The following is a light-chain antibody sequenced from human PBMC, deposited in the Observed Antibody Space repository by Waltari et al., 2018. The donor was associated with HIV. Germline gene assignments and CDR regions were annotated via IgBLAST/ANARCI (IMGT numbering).Light chain of an antibody. J-gene: IGLJ2*01. Sequence: QSVLTQPPSASGTPGQRVTISCSGRRSNIGSNPVSWYQQLPGTAPKLLISENNQRPSGVPDRFAGSKSGTSAYLAISGLQSEDEGDYYCAAWDDGLDGLFGGGTKLTV. CDR2: ENN. CDR3: AAWDDGLDGL. CDR1: RSNIGSNP. V-gene: IGLV1-44*01.